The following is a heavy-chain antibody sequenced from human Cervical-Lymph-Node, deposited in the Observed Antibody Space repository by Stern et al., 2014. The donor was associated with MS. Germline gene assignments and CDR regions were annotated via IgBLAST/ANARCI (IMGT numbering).Heavy chain of an antibody. Sequence: EVQLVESGGGLVQPGGSLKLSCAASGFTFSGSAMYWVRQASGKGLEWVGRIRSKANSYATAYAASVKGRFPISRDDSENTAYLQMNSLKTEDTAVYYCARHPEHLFIHMDVWGQGTTVTVSS. CDR3: ARHPEHLFIHMDV. V-gene: IGHV3-73*01. D-gene: IGHD3-10*02. CDR1: GFTFSGSA. J-gene: IGHJ6*02. CDR2: IRSKANSYAT.